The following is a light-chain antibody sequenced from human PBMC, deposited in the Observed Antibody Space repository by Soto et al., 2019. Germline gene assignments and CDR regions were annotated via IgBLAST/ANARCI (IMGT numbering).Light chain of an antibody. J-gene: IGKJ1*01. CDR2: KAS. CDR1: QSISSW. V-gene: IGKV1-5*03. CDR3: QQYNTYSGT. Sequence: TQSPSTLSASVGDRVTITCRASQSISSWLAWYQQKPGRAPKLLIYKASTLESGVPSRFSGSGSGTEFTLTISSLQPDDFATYYCQQYNTYSGTLGQGTKVDIK.